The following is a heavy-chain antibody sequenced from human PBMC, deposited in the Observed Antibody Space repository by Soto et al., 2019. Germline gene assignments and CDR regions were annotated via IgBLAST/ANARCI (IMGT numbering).Heavy chain of an antibody. CDR3: ARDGTTTVTTTFDY. CDR2: ISSSSSYI. J-gene: IGHJ4*02. CDR1: GFTFSSYS. D-gene: IGHD4-17*01. Sequence: EVQLVESGGGLVKPGGSLRLSCAASGFTFSSYSMNWVRQAPGKGLEWVSSISSSSSYIYYADSVKGRFTISRDNAKNSLYLQMYSLRAEDTAVYYCARDGTTTVTTTFDYWGQGTLVTLSS. V-gene: IGHV3-21*01.